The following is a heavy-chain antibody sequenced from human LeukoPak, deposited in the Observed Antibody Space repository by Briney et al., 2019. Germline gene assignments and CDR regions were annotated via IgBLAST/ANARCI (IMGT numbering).Heavy chain of an antibody. CDR2: IWYDGINK. D-gene: IGHD1-26*01. V-gene: IGHV3-33*01. CDR3: ARDRSGSPPDAFDT. J-gene: IGHJ3*02. Sequence: GGSLRLSCAASGFTFTSYGMHWVRQAPGKGLEWVTVIWYDGINKYYADSVKGRFTISRDNSKNSLYLQMNSLRAEDTAVYYCARDRSGSPPDAFDTWGQGTMVTVSS. CDR1: GFTFTSYG.